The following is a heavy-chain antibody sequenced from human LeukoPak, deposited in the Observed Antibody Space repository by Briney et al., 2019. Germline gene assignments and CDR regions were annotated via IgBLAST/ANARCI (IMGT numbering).Heavy chain of an antibody. J-gene: IGHJ5*02. Sequence: PGGSLRLSCAASGFTFSDYYMSWIRQAPGKGLEWVSSISSSGSTIYYADSVKGRFTISRDNARNSLYLQMNSLRAEDTAIYYCARAGFLITFGGVISWGQGTLVTVSS. CDR1: GFTFSDYY. CDR3: ARAGFLITFGGVIS. D-gene: IGHD3-16*02. CDR2: ISSSGSTI. V-gene: IGHV3-11*04.